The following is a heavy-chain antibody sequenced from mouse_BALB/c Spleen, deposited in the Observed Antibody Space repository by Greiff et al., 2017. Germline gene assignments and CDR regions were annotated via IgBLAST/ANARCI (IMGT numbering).Heavy chain of an antibody. V-gene: IGHV3-2*02. CDR2: ISYSGST. J-gene: IGHJ1*01. CDR3: ARHYYGSSLYWYFDV. Sequence: EVQLQESGPGLVKPSQSLSLTCTVTGYSITSDYAWNWIRQFPGNKLEWMGYISYSGSTSYNPSLKSRISITRDTSKNQFFLQLNSVTTEDTATYYCARHYYGSSLYWYFDVWGAGTTVTVSS. CDR1: GYSITSDYA. D-gene: IGHD1-1*01.